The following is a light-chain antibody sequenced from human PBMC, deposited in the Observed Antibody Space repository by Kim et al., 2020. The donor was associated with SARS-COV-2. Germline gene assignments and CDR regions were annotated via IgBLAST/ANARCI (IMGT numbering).Light chain of an antibody. CDR2: GAS. V-gene: IGKV3-20*01. CDR3: RQYGSSRWT. Sequence: EIVLTQSPGTLSLSPGERATLSCRASQSVSSSCLAWYQQKTGQAPRLLIYGASSRATGIPDRFSGSGSGTDFTLTISTLVPEDFAVYYCRQYGSSRWTFGQGTKVDIK. J-gene: IGKJ1*01. CDR1: QSVSSSC.